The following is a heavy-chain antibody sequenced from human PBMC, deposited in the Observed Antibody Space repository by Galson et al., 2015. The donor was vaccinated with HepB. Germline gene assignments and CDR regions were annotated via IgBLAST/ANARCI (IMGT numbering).Heavy chain of an antibody. CDR3: ARGFSAAYYYDSSGYYSGWYFDL. D-gene: IGHD3-22*01. J-gene: IGHJ2*01. CDR1: GGTFSSYA. V-gene: IGHV1-69*04. CDR2: IIPILGIA. Sequence: QSGAEVKKPGASVKVSCKASGGTFSSYAISWVRQAPGQGLEWMGRIIPILGIANYAQKFQGRVTITADKSTSTAYMELSSLRSEDTAVYYCARGFSAAYYYDSSGYYSGWYFDLWGRGTLVTVSS.